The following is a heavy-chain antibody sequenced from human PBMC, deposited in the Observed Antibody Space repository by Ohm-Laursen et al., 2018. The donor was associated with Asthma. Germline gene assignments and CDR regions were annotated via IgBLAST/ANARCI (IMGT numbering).Heavy chain of an antibody. Sequence: GTLSLTCTASGFTFSDYFMHWVRQGPGEGLVWISHIFPHGRHTNYADSVKGRFTISRDDAQNTLYLQMNSLRADDTAVYYCARGSLEGLQWGQGTLVTVSS. CDR2: IFPHGRHT. CDR1: GFTFSDYF. J-gene: IGHJ4*02. CDR3: ARGSLEGLQ. D-gene: IGHD5-24*01. V-gene: IGHV3-74*01.